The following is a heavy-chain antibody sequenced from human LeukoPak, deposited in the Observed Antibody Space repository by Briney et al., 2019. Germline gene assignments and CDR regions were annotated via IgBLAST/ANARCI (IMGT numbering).Heavy chain of an antibody. V-gene: IGHV4-39*01. Sequence: PSETLSLTCTVSGGSISSSSYYWGWIRQPPGKGLEWIGRIYYSGSTYYNPSLKSRVTISVDTSKNQFSLKLSSVTAADTAVYYCARLLPLVGATQDYWGQGTLVTVSS. CDR1: GGSISSSSYY. CDR3: ARLLPLVGATQDY. D-gene: IGHD1-26*01. J-gene: IGHJ4*02. CDR2: IYYSGST.